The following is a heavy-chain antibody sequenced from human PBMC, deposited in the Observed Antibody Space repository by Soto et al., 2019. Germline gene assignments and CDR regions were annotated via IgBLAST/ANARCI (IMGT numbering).Heavy chain of an antibody. D-gene: IGHD3-9*01. CDR3: ARELRYFDWLFPHAFDI. CDR2: INSDGSST. CDR1: GFTFSSYW. Sequence: EVQLVESGGGLVQPGGSLRLSCAASGFTFSSYWMHWVRQAPGKGLVWVSRINSDGSSTSYADSVKGRFTISRDNAKNTLYLQMNSLRAEDTAVYYCARELRYFDWLFPHAFDIWGQGTMVTVSS. V-gene: IGHV3-74*01. J-gene: IGHJ3*02.